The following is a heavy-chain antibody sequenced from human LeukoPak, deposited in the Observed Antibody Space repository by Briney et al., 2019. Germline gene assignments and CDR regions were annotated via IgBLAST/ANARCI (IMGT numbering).Heavy chain of an antibody. CDR2: IKQDGSEK. D-gene: IGHD5-18*01. J-gene: IGHJ4*02. Sequence: GGSLRLSCAASGFTFSSYWMTWIRQAPGKGLEWVANIKQDGSEKHYVDSVKGRFTISRDNAKNSLYLQMNSLRAEDTAVYYCARDTGGGYSCYDCRGQGTLVAVSS. CDR1: GFTFSSYW. CDR3: ARDTGGGYSCYDC. V-gene: IGHV3-7*01.